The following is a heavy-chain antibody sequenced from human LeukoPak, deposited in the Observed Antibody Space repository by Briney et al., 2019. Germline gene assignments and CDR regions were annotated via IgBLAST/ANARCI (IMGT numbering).Heavy chain of an antibody. CDR2: ISYDGSNK. D-gene: IGHD2/OR15-2a*01. Sequence: GRSLRLSCAASGFTFSSYAMHWVRQAPGKGLEWVAVISYDGSNKYYADSVKGRFTISRDNSKNTLYLQMNSLRAEDTAVYYCARKGGIYCNDGCFHDAFDIWGQGTTVTVSS. CDR1: GFTFSSYA. J-gene: IGHJ3*02. CDR3: ARKGGIYCNDGCFHDAFDI. V-gene: IGHV3-30*04.